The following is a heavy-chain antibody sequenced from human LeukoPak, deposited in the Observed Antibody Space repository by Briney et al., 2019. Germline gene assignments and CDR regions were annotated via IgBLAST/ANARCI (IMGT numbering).Heavy chain of an antibody. V-gene: IGHV4-59*01. CDR3: AAAYYYDSSGYGDAFDI. CDR1: GGSISSYY. CDR2: IYYSGST. J-gene: IGHJ3*02. D-gene: IGHD3-22*01. Sequence: SETLSLTCTVSGGSISSYYWSWIRQPPGKGLEWIGYIYYSGSTNYNPSLKSRVTISVDASKNQSSLKLSSVTAADTAVYYCAAAYYYDSSGYGDAFDIWGQGTMVTVSS.